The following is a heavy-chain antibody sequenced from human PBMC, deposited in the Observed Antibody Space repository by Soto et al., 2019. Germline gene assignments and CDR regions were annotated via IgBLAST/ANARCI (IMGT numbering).Heavy chain of an antibody. D-gene: IGHD2-21*02. Sequence: GGSLRLSCAASGFTFSSYDMHWVHQATGKGLEWVSAIGTAGDTYYPGSVKGRFTISRENAKNSLYLQMNSLRAGDTAVYYCARAVTLYYYYYMDVWGKGTTVTVSS. V-gene: IGHV3-13*01. CDR2: IGTAGDT. J-gene: IGHJ6*03. CDR3: ARAVTLYYYYYMDV. CDR1: GFTFSSYD.